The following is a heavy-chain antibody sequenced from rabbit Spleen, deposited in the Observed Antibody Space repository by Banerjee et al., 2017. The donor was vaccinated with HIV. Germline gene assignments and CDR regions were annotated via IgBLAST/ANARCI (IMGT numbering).Heavy chain of an antibody. Sequence: QSLEESGGDLVKPGASLTLTCTASGFSFGSNYYMCWVRQAPGKGLEWIACINIVTGKSVYARWAKGRFTMSRTSSTTVTLQMTSLTVADTATYFCARDTASSFSSYGMDLWGPGTLVTVS. CDR2: INIVTGKS. V-gene: IGHV1S40*01. D-gene: IGHD6-1*01. J-gene: IGHJ6*01. CDR1: GFSFGSNYY. CDR3: ARDTASSFSSYGMDL.